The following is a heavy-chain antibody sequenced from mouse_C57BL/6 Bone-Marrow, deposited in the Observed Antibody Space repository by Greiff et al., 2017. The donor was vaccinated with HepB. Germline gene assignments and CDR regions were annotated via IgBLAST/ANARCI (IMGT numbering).Heavy chain of an antibody. Sequence: VQLQQPGAELVMPGASVKLSCKASGYTFTSYWMHWVKQRPGQGLEWIGEIDPSDSYTNYNQKFKGKSTLTVDKSSSTAYMQLSSLTSEDSAVYYCARKEAYDYFYAMDYWGQGTAVTVSS. V-gene: IGHV1-69*01. J-gene: IGHJ4*01. CDR2: IDPSDSYT. CDR1: GYTFTSYW. CDR3: ARKEAYDYFYAMDY. D-gene: IGHD2-4*01.